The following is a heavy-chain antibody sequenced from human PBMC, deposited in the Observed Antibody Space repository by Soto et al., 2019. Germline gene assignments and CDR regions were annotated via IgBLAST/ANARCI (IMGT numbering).Heavy chain of an antibody. V-gene: IGHV4-59*08. CDR2: VNDGWGA. CDR3: VRQGFGPRHGLVVG. D-gene: IGHD3-10*01. CDR1: GASISNYY. Sequence: VHLQQSGPGLVKPRETLSLSCTISGASISNYYWSWIRQVPGKGMEWIGYVNDGWGAAYNPSLQSRDAVSLDTSMSLLSLKLTSVTATDTAADYRVRQGFGPRHGLVVGWGQGTTVTVSS. J-gene: IGHJ6*02.